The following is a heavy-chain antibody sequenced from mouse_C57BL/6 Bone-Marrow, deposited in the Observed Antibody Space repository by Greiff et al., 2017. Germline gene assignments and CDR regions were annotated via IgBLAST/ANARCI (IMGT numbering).Heavy chain of an antibody. V-gene: IGHV1-64*01. D-gene: IGHD2-2*01. CDR2: IHPNSGST. CDR1: GYTFTSYW. J-gene: IGHJ1*03. Sequence: QVQLQQSGAELVKPGASVTLSCKASGYTFTSYWMHWVKQRPGQGLEWIGMIHPNSGSTKYNEKFKSKATLTVDKPSSTAYMQLSSLTSEDSAVYYCARHGVYYGYDRYWYFDVWGTGTTVTVSS. CDR3: ARHGVYYGYDRYWYFDV.